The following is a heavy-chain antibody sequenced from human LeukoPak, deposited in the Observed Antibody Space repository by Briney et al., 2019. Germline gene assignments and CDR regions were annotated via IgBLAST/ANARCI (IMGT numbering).Heavy chain of an antibody. D-gene: IGHD6-19*01. Sequence: GGSLRLSCAASGFTFSSYEMNRVRQAPGKGLEWVSYISSSGSTIYYADSVKGRFTISRDNAKNSLYLQMNSLRAEDTAVYYCASYRDEQWLFDYWGQGTLVTVSS. V-gene: IGHV3-48*03. J-gene: IGHJ4*02. CDR1: GFTFSSYE. CDR3: ASYRDEQWLFDY. CDR2: ISSSGSTI.